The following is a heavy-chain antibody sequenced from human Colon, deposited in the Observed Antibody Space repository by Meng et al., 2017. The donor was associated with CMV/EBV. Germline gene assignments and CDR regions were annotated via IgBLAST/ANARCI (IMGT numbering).Heavy chain of an antibody. CDR3: ATGGAAQSSTNRNHFDY. D-gene: IGHD1-26*01. CDR2: IVPIVSRT. CDR1: RDTFNNYA. J-gene: IGHJ4*02. V-gene: IGHV1-69*10. Sequence: SVKVSSKASRDTFNNYAFNWVRQAPGQGLEWLGGIVPIVSRTNYAQKFQGRVTITADKSTSTAYMELSSLRSEDTALYFCATGGAAQSSTNRNHFDYWGQGTLVTVSS.